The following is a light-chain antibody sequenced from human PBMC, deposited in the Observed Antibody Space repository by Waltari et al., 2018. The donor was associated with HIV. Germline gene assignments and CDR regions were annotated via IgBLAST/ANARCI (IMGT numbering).Light chain of an antibody. CDR1: SSDVGGYNF. V-gene: IGLV2-14*03. Sequence: QSVMTQAPSASGTPGQTVTISCTGTSSDVGGYNFVSWYHQHPGEAPKLLIYDVSQRPSGVSNRFSGSKSGNTASLTISGLQTEDEAVFYCSSYTSSSTFYVFGTGTKVTVL. CDR2: DVS. CDR3: SSYTSSSTFYV. J-gene: IGLJ1*01.